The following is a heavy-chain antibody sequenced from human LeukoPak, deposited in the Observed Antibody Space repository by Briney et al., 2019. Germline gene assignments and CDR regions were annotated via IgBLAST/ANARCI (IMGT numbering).Heavy chain of an antibody. J-gene: IGHJ3*02. V-gene: IGHV4-59*01. CDR1: GGSISSYS. D-gene: IGHD3-10*01. CDR3: AGTHSYGSGNFGTYAFDI. CDR2: IYNSGST. Sequence: SETLSLTCTVSGGSISSYSWTWIRQPPGKGLEWTGYIYNSGSTNYKPSLKSRVTISIDTSENQFSLKLSSVTAADTAVYYCAGTHSYGSGNFGTYAFDIWGQGTVVTVSS.